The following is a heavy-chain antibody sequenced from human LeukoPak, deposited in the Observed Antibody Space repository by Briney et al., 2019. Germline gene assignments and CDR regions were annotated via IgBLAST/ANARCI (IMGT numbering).Heavy chain of an antibody. J-gene: IGHJ3*02. CDR3: ARDSYYGAFDI. V-gene: IGHV4-59*01. Sequence: PSETLSLTCTVSGGSISSYYWSWIRQPAGKGLEWIGYIYYSGSTNYNPSLKSRVTISVDTSKNQFSLKLSSVTAADTAVYYCARDSYYGAFDIWGQGTMVTVSS. CDR1: GGSISSYY. CDR2: IYYSGST. D-gene: IGHD3-10*01.